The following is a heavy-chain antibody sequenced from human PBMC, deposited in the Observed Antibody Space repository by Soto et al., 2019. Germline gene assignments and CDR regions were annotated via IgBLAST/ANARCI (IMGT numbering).Heavy chain of an antibody. CDR3: ARRTSGWYLDY. J-gene: IGHJ4*02. V-gene: IGHV3-23*01. CDR1: GFTFSSYA. Sequence: EVQLLESGGGLVQPGGSLRLSCAASGFTFSSYAMSWVRQAPGKGLEWVSVISGSGGSTYYADSVKGRFTISRDNSKNTLYLQMNSLRAXXXXVXXXARRTSGWYLDYWGQGTVVTVSS. D-gene: IGHD6-19*01. CDR2: ISGSGGST.